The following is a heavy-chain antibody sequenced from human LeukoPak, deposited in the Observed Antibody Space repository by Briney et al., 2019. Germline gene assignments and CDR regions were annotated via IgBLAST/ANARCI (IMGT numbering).Heavy chain of an antibody. CDR1: GGSISSGGYY. D-gene: IGHD1-1*01. Sequence: PSETLSLTCTVSGGSISSGGYYWSWIRQHPGKRLEWIGYIYYSGSTYYNPSLKSRVTISVDTSKNQFSLKLSSVTAADTAVYYCARDAGTSQEVDYWGQGTLVTVSS. CDR2: IYYSGST. V-gene: IGHV4-31*03. J-gene: IGHJ4*02. CDR3: ARDAGTSQEVDY.